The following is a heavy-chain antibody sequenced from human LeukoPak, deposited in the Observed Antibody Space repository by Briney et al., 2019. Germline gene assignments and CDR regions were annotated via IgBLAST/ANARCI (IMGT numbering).Heavy chain of an antibody. Sequence: PGGSLRLSCAASGFTFSSYSINWVRQAPGKGLEWVSSISSGSSYISYADSVKGRFTISRDNAKKSLYLQMNSLRAEDTAVYYCARGYFRDFWGQGTLVTVSS. V-gene: IGHV3-21*01. CDR1: GFTFSSYS. J-gene: IGHJ4*02. D-gene: IGHD3-9*01. CDR3: ARGYFRDF. CDR2: ISSGSSYI.